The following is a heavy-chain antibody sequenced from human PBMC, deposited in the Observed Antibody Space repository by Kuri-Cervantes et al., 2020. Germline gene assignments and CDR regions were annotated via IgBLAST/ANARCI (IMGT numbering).Heavy chain of an antibody. Sequence: ASVKVSCKASGGTFSSYAINWVRQATGQGLEWMGWMNPNSGNTGYAQKFQGRVTMTRNTSISTAYMELRSLRSDDTAVYYCARSGQLQELYYYYMDVWGKGTTVTVSS. D-gene: IGHD5-24*01. CDR3: ARSGQLQELYYYYMDV. V-gene: IGHV1-8*02. J-gene: IGHJ6*03. CDR1: GGTFSSYA. CDR2: MNPNSGNT.